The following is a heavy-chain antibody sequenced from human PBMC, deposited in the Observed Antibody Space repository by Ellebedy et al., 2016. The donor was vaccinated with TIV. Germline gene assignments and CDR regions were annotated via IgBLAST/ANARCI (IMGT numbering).Heavy chain of an antibody. V-gene: IGHV3-66*01. D-gene: IGHD3-10*01. CDR1: ELTVTSDY. J-gene: IGHJ3*02. Sequence: GESLKISCAASELTVTSDYMIWVRQAPGKGLEWVSTIAVDSTTYYADSVKGRFTISRDNSKNTLDIQMNSLRAEDTAVYYCARETYNDVDLKLWGIFDIWGQGTMVTVSS. CDR3: ARETYNDVDLKLWGIFDI. CDR2: IAVDSTT.